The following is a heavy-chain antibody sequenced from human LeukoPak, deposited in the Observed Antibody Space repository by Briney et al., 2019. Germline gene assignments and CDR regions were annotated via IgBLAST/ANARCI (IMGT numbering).Heavy chain of an antibody. D-gene: IGHD6-6*01. Sequence: PGGSLRLSCAASGFAFTNAYMSWVRQAPGKGLEWVGRIKSKIHGGASDYAAPVKGRFTISRDDSKSTLYLQMNNLKTEDTAVYYCTTDRGITARPLFDSWGQGTLVTVSS. J-gene: IGHJ4*02. CDR2: IKSKIHGGAS. CDR1: GFAFTNAY. V-gene: IGHV3-15*01. CDR3: TTDRGITARPLFDS.